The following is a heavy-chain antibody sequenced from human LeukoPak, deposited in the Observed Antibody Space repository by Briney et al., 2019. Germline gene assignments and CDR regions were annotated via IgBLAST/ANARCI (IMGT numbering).Heavy chain of an antibody. V-gene: IGHV1-2*02. CDR1: GYSFTDNY. CDR3: ARETYYDRGNAFHI. D-gene: IGHD3-22*01. CDR2: INPNSGGA. Sequence: ASVKVSGKASGYSFTDNYMHWVRQAPGQGLECIGWINPNSGGADYAQKFQGRVTMTRDTSITTAYMELSSLRSDDTAVYYCARETYYDRGNAFHIWGQGTMVTVSS. J-gene: IGHJ3*02.